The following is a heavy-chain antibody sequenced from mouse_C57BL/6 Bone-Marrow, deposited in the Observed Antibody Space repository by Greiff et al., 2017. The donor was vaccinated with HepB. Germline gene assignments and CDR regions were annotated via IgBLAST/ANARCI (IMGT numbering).Heavy chain of an antibody. V-gene: IGHV2-6*01. CDR2: IWGVGST. CDR1: GFSLTSYG. CDR3: ASSHHYGSSPFAY. D-gene: IGHD1-1*01. J-gene: IGHJ3*01. Sequence: VQGVESGPGLVAPSQSLSITCTVSGFSLTSYGVDWVRQSPGKGLEWLGVIWGVGSTNYNSALKSRLSISKDNSKSQVFLKMNSLQTDDTAMYYCASSHHYGSSPFAYWGQGTLVTVSA.